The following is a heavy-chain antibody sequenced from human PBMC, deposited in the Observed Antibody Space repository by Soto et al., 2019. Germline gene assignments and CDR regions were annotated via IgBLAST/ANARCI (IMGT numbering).Heavy chain of an antibody. D-gene: IGHD3-10*01. CDR1: GGTFSSYA. CDR3: ARELLWFGELLSYFDY. CDR2: IIPIFGTA. Sequence: QVPLVQSGAEVKKPGSSVKVSCKASGGTFSSYAISWVRQAPGQGLEWMGGIIPIFGTANYAQKFQGRVTITADESTSTAYMELSSLRSEDTAVYYCARELLWFGELLSYFDYWGQGTLVTVSS. V-gene: IGHV1-69*01. J-gene: IGHJ4*02.